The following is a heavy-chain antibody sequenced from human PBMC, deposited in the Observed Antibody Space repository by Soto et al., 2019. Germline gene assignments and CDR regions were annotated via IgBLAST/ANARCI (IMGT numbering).Heavy chain of an antibody. CDR3: ARDKITGLFDY. Sequence: SETLSLTCDVSGDTISTGGYTWAWIRQPPGKGLGWIGHIYHSGSPNYNPSLKSRVTISVDTSKNQFSLKLTSVTAADTAVYYCARDKITGLFDYWGQGTLVTVSS. D-gene: IGHD2-8*02. J-gene: IGHJ4*02. V-gene: IGHV4-30-2*01. CDR1: GDTISTGGYT. CDR2: IYHSGSP.